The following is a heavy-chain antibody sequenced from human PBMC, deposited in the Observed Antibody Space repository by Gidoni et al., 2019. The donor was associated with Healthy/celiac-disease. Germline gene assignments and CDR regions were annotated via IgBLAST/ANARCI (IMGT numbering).Heavy chain of an antibody. CDR1: GGSISSYY. CDR2: IYYSGST. J-gene: IGHJ3*02. CDR3: AREPSSGKTAFDI. Sequence: QVQLQESGPGLVNPSETLSLTCTVSGGSISSYYWSWIRQPPGKGLEWIGYIYYSGSTNYNPSLKSRVTISVDTSKNQFSLKLSSVTAADTAVYYCAREPSSGKTAFDIWGQGTMVTVSS. D-gene: IGHD3-22*01. V-gene: IGHV4-59*01.